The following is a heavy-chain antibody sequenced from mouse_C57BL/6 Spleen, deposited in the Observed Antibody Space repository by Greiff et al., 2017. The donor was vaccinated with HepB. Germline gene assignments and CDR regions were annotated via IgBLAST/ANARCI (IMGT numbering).Heavy chain of an antibody. D-gene: IGHD1-1*01. CDR1: GFTFNTYA. V-gene: IGHV10-3*01. Sequence: EVKVVESGGGLVQPKGSLKLSCAASGFTFNTYAMHWVRQAPGKGLEWVARIRSESSNYATYYADSVKDRFTISRDDSQSMLYLQMNNLKTEDTAMYYCVRETVVANFDVWGTGTTVTVSS. J-gene: IGHJ1*03. CDR3: VRETVVANFDV. CDR2: IRSESSNYAT.